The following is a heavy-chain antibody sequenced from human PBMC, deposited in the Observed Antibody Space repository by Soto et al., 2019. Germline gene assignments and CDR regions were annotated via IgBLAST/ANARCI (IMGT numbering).Heavy chain of an antibody. D-gene: IGHD3-16*01. J-gene: IGHJ6*02. CDR3: SKAASWGDYYGMDV. CDR1: GLTFSSYG. CDR2: ISYDGSNK. Sequence: QVQLVESGGGVVQPGRSLRLSCAASGLTFSSYGMHWVRQAPGKGLEWVAVISYDGSNKYYADSVKGRFTISRDNSKNTLYLQMNSLRAEDTAVYYCSKAASWGDYYGMDVWGQGTTVTVSS. V-gene: IGHV3-30*18.